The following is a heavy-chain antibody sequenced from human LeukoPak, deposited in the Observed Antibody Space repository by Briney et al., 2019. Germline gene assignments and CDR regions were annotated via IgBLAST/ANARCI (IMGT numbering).Heavy chain of an antibody. J-gene: IGHJ4*02. CDR1: GFTFSSSA. D-gene: IGHD2-15*01. CDR3: AKQLGYCSDGSCYFPY. Sequence: GGSLRLSCAASGFTFSSSAMSWLRHAQGKGLEWVSATSNNGGYTYYADSVQGRFTISRDNSKGTLCLQMNSLRAEDTAVYYCAKQLGYCSDGSCYFPYWGQGTLVTVSS. CDR2: TSNNGGYT. V-gene: IGHV3-23*01.